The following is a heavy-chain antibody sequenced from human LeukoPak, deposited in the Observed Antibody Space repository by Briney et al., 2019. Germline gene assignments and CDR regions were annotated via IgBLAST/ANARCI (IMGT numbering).Heavy chain of an antibody. Sequence: GGSLRLSCAASGFTFSSYEMNWVRQAPGKGLEWVSYISSSGSTIYYADSVKGRFTISRDNAKNSLYLQMNSLRAEDTAVYYCARVGNIAVAVLDYWGQGTLVTVSS. CDR3: ARVGNIAVAVLDY. V-gene: IGHV3-48*03. CDR2: ISSSGSTI. D-gene: IGHD6-19*01. CDR1: GFTFSSYE. J-gene: IGHJ4*02.